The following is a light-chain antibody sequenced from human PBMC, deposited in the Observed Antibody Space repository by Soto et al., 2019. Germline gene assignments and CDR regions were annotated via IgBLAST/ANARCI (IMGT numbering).Light chain of an antibody. J-gene: IGLJ3*02. Sequence: QSVLTQPPSASGTPGQRVTISCSGSSSNIESNYVYWYQHLPGSAPKLLIYRNNQQPSGVPDRFSGSKSGTSASLAISGLRSEDEADYYCAAWDDTLSGGVFGGGTKVTVL. CDR2: RNN. V-gene: IGLV1-47*01. CDR3: AAWDDTLSGGV. CDR1: SSNIESNY.